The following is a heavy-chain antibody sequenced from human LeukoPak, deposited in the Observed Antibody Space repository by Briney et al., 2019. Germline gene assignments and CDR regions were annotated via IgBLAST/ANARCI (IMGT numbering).Heavy chain of an antibody. CDR2: IYYSGST. J-gene: IGHJ2*01. D-gene: IGHD3-22*01. CDR1: GGSISSYY. Sequence: PSETLSLTCTVSGGSISSYYWSWIRQPPGKGLEWIGYIYYSGSTNYNPSLKSRVTISVDTSKNQFSLKLSSVTAADTAVYYCARRSAPYYYDSGGYYPGYFDLWGRGTLVTVSS. V-gene: IGHV4-59*08. CDR3: ARRSAPYYYDSGGYYPGYFDL.